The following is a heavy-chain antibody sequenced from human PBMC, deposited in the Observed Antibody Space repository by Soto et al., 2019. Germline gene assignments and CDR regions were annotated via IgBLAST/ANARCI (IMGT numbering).Heavy chain of an antibody. CDR3: ARVSIFGVVPNWFDP. D-gene: IGHD3-3*01. V-gene: IGHV4-59*01. J-gene: IGHJ5*02. CDR2: IYDSGST. CDR1: GGSISSYY. Sequence: XXTLSITCTVSGGSISSYYWIWIRQPPGKGLEWIGYIYDSGSTNYNPSLKSRVTISVDTSKNQFSLKLSSVTAEDTAVYYCARVSIFGVVPNWFDPWGQGTLVTVSS.